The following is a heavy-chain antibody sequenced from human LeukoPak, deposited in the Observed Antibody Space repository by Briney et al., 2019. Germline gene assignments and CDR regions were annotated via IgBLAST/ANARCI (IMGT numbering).Heavy chain of an antibody. CDR3: AREPASGWFDP. Sequence: PSETLSLTCTVSGGSISSYYWSWIRQPAGKGLEWMGRIYTSGSTNYNPSLKSRVTISVDTSKNQFSLKLSSVTAADTAVYYCAREPASGWFDPWGQGTLVTVSS. D-gene: IGHD7-27*01. CDR2: IYTSGST. CDR1: GGSISSYY. J-gene: IGHJ5*02. V-gene: IGHV4-4*07.